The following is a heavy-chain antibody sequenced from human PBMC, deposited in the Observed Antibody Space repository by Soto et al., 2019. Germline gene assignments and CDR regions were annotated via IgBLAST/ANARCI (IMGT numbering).Heavy chain of an antibody. CDR1: GYAFTTYG. CDR2: ISAHNGNT. V-gene: IGHV1-18*01. Sequence: QVHLVQSGAEVKKPGAAVRVSCKGSGYAFTTYGITWVRQAPGQGLEWMGWISAHNGNTNYAQKLQGRVTVTRDTSTSTAYMELRSLRSDDTAVYYCARGRYGDYWGQGALVTVSS. D-gene: IGHD1-1*01. CDR3: ARGRYGDY. J-gene: IGHJ4*02.